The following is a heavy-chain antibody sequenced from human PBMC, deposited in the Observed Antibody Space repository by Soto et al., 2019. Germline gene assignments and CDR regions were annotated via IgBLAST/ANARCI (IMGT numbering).Heavy chain of an antibody. J-gene: IGHJ4*02. D-gene: IGHD2-8*02. Sequence: HEHLVQSGAEVKRPGASLKVSCKASGYSFTGYYIHWVRQAPGQGLEWMGWINPDSGATNYAQNFQGSVTLTSDTSISTASMDLTRLTADDTAVYYCARGDYGTGGYPFPYVDYWGQGTLVIGSS. CDR3: ARGDYGTGGYPFPYVDY. CDR1: GYSFTGYY. CDR2: INPDSGAT. V-gene: IGHV1-2*02.